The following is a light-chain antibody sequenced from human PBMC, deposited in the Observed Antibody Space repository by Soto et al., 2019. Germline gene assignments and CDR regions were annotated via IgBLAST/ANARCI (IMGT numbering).Light chain of an antibody. J-gene: IGKJ1*01. CDR2: KAS. CDR3: QQYNSFPWT. V-gene: IGKV1-5*03. Sequence: IKMSHSPATLSASVGDRVTITCRASQSFNTWLAWYQQKPGKAPNLLIYKASSLASGVPSRFSGSGSGTEFTLTISSLQPDDLATYYCQQYNSFPWTFGQGTKVDIK. CDR1: QSFNTW.